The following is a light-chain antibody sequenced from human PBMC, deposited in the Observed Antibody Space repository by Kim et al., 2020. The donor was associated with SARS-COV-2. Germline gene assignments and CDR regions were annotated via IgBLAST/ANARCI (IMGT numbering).Light chain of an antibody. J-gene: IGLJ2*01. CDR1: NSGSKS. Sequence: SVAPGKTARITGGGTNSGSKSVHWYQQKPGQAPVLVIYYDSDRPSGIPERFSGSNSGNTATLTISRVEAGDEADYYCQVWDSSSVVFGGGTQLTVL. V-gene: IGLV3-21*04. CDR2: YDS. CDR3: QVWDSSSVV.